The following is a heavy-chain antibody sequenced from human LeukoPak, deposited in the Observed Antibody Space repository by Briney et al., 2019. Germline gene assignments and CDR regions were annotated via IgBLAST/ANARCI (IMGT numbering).Heavy chain of an antibody. Sequence: PSETLSLTCAVYGGSFSGYYWSWIRQPPGKGLEWIGEINHSGSTNYNPSLKSRVTISVDTSKSQFSLKLSSVTAADTAVYYCARDRAYYDFWSGYRAFDYWGQGTLVTVSS. D-gene: IGHD3-3*01. CDR3: ARDRAYYDFWSGYRAFDY. J-gene: IGHJ4*02. V-gene: IGHV4-34*01. CDR2: INHSGST. CDR1: GGSFSGYY.